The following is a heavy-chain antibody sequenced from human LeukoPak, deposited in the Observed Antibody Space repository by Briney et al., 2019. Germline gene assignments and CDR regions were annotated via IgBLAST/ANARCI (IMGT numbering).Heavy chain of an antibody. CDR3: AHRRGGSGSYWVLFDY. CDR2: IYWNDDK. J-gene: IGHJ4*02. Sequence: SGPTLVNPTQTLTLTCTFSGFSLSTSGVGVGWIRRPPGKALERLALIYWNDDKRYSPSLKSRLTITKDTSKNQVVLAMTNMDPVDTATYYCAHRRGGSGSYWVLFDYWGQGTLVTVSS. CDR1: GFSLSTSGVG. D-gene: IGHD3-10*01. V-gene: IGHV2-5*01.